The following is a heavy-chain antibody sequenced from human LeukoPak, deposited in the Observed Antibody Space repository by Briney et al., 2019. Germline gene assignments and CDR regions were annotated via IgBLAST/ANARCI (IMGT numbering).Heavy chain of an antibody. CDR3: ARDRALNITMIRGSGFDP. CDR2: INPNSGGT. V-gene: IGHV1-2*02. CDR1: GYTFTGYY. J-gene: IGHJ5*02. Sequence: ASVKVSCKASGYTFTGYYIHWVRQAPGQGLEWLGWINPNSGGTNYAQKFQGRVTMTRDTSISTAYMELSSLISDDTAVYYCARDRALNITMIRGSGFDPWGQGTLVTVSS. D-gene: IGHD3-22*01.